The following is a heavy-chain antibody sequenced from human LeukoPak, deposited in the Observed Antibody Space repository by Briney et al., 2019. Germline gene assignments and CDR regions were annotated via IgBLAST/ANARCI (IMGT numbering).Heavy chain of an antibody. CDR1: GGSISSSSYY. D-gene: IGHD3-10*01. Sequence: SETLSLTCTVSGGSISSSSYYWDWIRQPLGKGLEWIGSISYSGTTYYNPSLKSRVTISVDTSKNQFSLKLNSVTAADTAVYCCARQRYYYGSGSYRPLDYWGQGTLVTVSS. CDR2: ISYSGTT. CDR3: ARQRYYYGSGSYRPLDY. J-gene: IGHJ4*02. V-gene: IGHV4-39*01.